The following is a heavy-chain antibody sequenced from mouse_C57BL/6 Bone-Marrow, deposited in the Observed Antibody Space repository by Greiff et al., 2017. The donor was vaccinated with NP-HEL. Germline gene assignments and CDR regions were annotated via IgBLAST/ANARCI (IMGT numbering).Heavy chain of an antibody. J-gene: IGHJ3*01. D-gene: IGHD1-1*01. CDR1: GYAFSSSW. CDR2: IYPGDGDT. Sequence: VQVVESGPELVKPGASVKISCKASGYAFSSSWMNWVKQRPGKGLEWIGRIYPGDGDTNYNGKFKGKATLTADKSSSTAYMQLSSLTSEDSAVYFCARSGYGSSWFAYWGQGTLVTVSA. CDR3: ARSGYGSSWFAY. V-gene: IGHV1-82*01.